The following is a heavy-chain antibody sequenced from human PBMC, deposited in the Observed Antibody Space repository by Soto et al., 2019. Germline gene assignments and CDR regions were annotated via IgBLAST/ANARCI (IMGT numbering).Heavy chain of an antibody. V-gene: IGHV1-2*02. CDR3: AREPATAKPEGVDF. Sequence: ASVKVSCKASGYTFSDYYIHWVRHAPGQGLEWMGWINPNSGGTKYAPKCQGGVTMTRDTSITTAYREGSRLRSGDTAGYYWAREPATAKPEGVDFWGQGTPVTVS. CDR1: GYTFSDYY. D-gene: IGHD1-1*01. CDR2: INPNSGGT. J-gene: IGHJ4*02.